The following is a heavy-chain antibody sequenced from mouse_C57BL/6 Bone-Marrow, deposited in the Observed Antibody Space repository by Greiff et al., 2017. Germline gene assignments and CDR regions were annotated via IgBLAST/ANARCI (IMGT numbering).Heavy chain of an antibody. CDR2: ISDGGSYT. Sequence: DVHLVESGGGLVKPGGSLKLSCAASGFTFSSYAMSWVRQTPEKRLEWVATISDGGSYTYYPDNVKGRFTISRDNAKNNLYLQMSHLKSEDTAMYYCASRLYYAMDYWGQGTSVTVSS. CDR1: GFTFSSYA. CDR3: ASRLYYAMDY. J-gene: IGHJ4*01. V-gene: IGHV5-4*01.